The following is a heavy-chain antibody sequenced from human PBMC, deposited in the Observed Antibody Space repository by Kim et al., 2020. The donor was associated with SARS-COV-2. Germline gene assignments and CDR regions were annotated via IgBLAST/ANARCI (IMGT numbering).Heavy chain of an antibody. V-gene: IGHV3-33*01. J-gene: IGHJ4*02. CDR3: AREGSWLLYYLDY. D-gene: IGHD6-13*01. Sequence: YASYGKCRFTISRDNSNNTLYRQMNSLRAEDTAVYYCAREGSWLLYYLDYWGQGTLVTVSS.